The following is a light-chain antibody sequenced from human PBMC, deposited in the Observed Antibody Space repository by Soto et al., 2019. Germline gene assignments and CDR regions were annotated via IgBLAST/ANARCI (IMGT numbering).Light chain of an antibody. CDR2: EVT. CDR3: TSYTSSSTQV. CDR1: SSDVGGYNY. V-gene: IGLV2-14*01. J-gene: IGLJ1*01. Sequence: QSVLTQPASVSASPGQSITISCTGTSSDVGGYNYVSLYQQHPGTAPRLIIFEVTNRPSGVSNRFSGSKSGNTASLTISGLQAEDEADYYCTSYTSSSTQVFGTGTKVTVL.